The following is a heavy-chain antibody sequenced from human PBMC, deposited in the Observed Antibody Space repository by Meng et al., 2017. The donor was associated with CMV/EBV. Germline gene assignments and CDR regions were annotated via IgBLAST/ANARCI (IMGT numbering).Heavy chain of an antibody. CDR1: GFTFSSHS. CDR3: ARVNIVVVPAAIDGSSFSYYGMDV. Sequence: LSLTCAASGFTFSSHSMNWVRQAPGKGLEWVSSISSSSSYIYYADSVKGRFTISRDNAKNSLYLQMNSLRAEDTAVYYCARVNIVVVPAAIDGSSFSYYGMDVWGQGTTVTVSS. D-gene: IGHD2-2*01. V-gene: IGHV3-21*01. J-gene: IGHJ6*02. CDR2: ISSSSSYI.